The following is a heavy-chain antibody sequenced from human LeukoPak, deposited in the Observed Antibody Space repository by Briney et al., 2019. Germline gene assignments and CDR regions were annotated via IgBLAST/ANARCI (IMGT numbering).Heavy chain of an antibody. D-gene: IGHD2-2*01. CDR2: ISSDGGRT. Sequence: GGSLRLSCAASGFTFSNYPMHWVRQAPGKGLEYVSAISSDGGRTNYANSVKDRFTISRDNSKNTLYLQMNSLRAEDTAVYYCAKSSAKIIIVVSDYWGQGTLVTVSS. CDR1: GFTFSNYP. CDR3: AKSSAKIIIVVSDY. J-gene: IGHJ4*02. V-gene: IGHV3-64*01.